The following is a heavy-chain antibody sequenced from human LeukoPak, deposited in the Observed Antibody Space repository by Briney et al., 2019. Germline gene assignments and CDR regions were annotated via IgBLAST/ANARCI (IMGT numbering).Heavy chain of an antibody. Sequence: SETLYLTCAVYGGSFSGYYWSWIRQPPGKGLEWIGEINHSGSTNHNPSLKSRVTISVDTSKNQFSLKLSSVTAADTAVYYCARVYSSGWDAFDIWGQGTMVTVSS. CDR2: INHSGST. V-gene: IGHV4-34*01. D-gene: IGHD6-19*01. CDR1: GGSFSGYY. CDR3: ARVYSSGWDAFDI. J-gene: IGHJ3*02.